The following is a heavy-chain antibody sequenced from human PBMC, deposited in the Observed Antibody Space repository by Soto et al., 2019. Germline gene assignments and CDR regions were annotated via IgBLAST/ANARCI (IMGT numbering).Heavy chain of an antibody. Sequence: SETLSLTWTVYGGSISNGDWSWIRQPPGKGLEWIGYMYYSGSTNYNPSLKSRVIISIDTSKNQFSLNLSPVTAADTAVYYCASYSSGSHFQHWGQGTLVTVSS. CDR2: MYYSGST. CDR3: ASYSSGSHFQH. D-gene: IGHD3-22*01. CDR1: GGSISNGD. J-gene: IGHJ1*01. V-gene: IGHV4-59*01.